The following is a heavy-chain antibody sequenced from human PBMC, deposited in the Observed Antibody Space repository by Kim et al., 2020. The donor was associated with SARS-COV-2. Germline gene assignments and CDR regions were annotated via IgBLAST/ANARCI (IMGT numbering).Heavy chain of an antibody. CDR2: MNPNSGNT. Sequence: SLHVSCKASGYTFTSYDINWVRQATVQSLEWMGWMNPNSGNTGYAQKFQGRVTMTRNTSIITAYMELSSLRSEDTAVYYCARERSGSYYYYYGMDVWGQGTTVTVSS. CDR1: GYTFTSYD. J-gene: IGHJ6*02. CDR3: ARERSGSYYYYYGMDV. V-gene: IGHV1-8*01. D-gene: IGHD1-26*01.